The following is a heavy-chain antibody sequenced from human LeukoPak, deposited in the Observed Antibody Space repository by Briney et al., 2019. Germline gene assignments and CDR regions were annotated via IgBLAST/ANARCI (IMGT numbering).Heavy chain of an antibody. Sequence: ASVKVSCKVSGYTLTELSIHWVRQAPGQGLEWMGIIDPRGGSTTYAQKFQGRVTMTRDTSTTTVFMELSSLNSEDTAMYNCVLFYAGRPNYWGQGTLVTVSS. J-gene: IGHJ4*02. CDR1: GYTLTELS. CDR2: IDPRGGST. D-gene: IGHD1-1*01. V-gene: IGHV1-46*01. CDR3: VLFYAGRPNY.